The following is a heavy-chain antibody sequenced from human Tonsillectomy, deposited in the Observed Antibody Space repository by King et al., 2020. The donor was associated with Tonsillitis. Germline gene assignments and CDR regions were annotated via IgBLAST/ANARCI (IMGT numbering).Heavy chain of an antibody. CDR3: AKTLQGFFDY. Sequence: VQLVESGGGLVQPGGSLRLSCAASGFTFSSYSMSGVRQAPGEGLEWVSTISGGGDSKSYADSVKGRFTISVDNSKSTLYLQLNSLRDENTAVYYCAKTLQGFFDYWGQGTLVTVSS. CDR2: ISGGGDSK. J-gene: IGHJ4*02. CDR1: GFTFSSYS. V-gene: IGHV3-23*04.